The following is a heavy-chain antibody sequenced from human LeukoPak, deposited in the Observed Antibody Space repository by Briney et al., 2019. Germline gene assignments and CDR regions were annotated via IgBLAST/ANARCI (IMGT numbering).Heavy chain of an antibody. CDR1: GGSISSGGYY. CDR2: IYYSGSS. Sequence: PSETLSLTCTVSGGSISSGGYYWSWIRQHPGKGLEWIGYIYYSGSSYYTPSLKSRVTISVDTSKNQFSLKLSSVTAADTAVYYCVRDAGRCGGDCSPFQIWGQGTMVTVSS. D-gene: IGHD2-21*02. J-gene: IGHJ3*02. V-gene: IGHV4-31*03. CDR3: VRDAGRCGGDCSPFQI.